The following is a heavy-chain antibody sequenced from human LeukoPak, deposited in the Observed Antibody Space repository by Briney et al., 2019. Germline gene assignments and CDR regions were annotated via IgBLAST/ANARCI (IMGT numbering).Heavy chain of an antibody. CDR3: AREGVAAAGAFDN. CDR2: MYYSGSS. CDR1: GGSIRGYY. Sequence: SETLTLTCTVSGGSIRGYYWSWIRQPPGKGLEWIAHMYYSGSSKYNPYLKSRATISRDTSKNQFSLKLTSVTVADTAVYFCAREGVAAAGAFDNWGQGTLVTVSS. V-gene: IGHV4-59*01. J-gene: IGHJ4*02. D-gene: IGHD6-13*01.